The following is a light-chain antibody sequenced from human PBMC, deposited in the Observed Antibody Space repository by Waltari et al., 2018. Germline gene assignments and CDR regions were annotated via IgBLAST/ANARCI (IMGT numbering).Light chain of an antibody. CDR2: DVS. J-gene: IGKJ4*01. V-gene: IGKV3-11*01. CDR3: QQRNKWPLT. Sequence: DIVLTQSPATLSLSPGERATLSCRASQSVANFLAWYQQKPGQAPRLLIYDVSNMATDIPARFSGSGFATDFTLTISDVEPEDIAVYYCQQRNKWPLTFGGGTKVEIK. CDR1: QSVANF.